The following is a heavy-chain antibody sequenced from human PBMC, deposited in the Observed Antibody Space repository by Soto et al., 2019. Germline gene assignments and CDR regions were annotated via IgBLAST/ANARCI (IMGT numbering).Heavy chain of an antibody. Sequence: ASVKVSCKASGYTFTSYAMHWVRQAPGQRLDWIGWINAVNGNAKYSQKFQGWVTMTRDTSISTAYMELSRLRSDDTAVYYCARDAQDHSSSWYESNWFDPWGQGTLVTVSS. CDR2: INAVNGNA. V-gene: IGHV1-3*01. D-gene: IGHD6-13*01. CDR3: ARDAQDHSSSWYESNWFDP. CDR1: GYTFTSYA. J-gene: IGHJ5*02.